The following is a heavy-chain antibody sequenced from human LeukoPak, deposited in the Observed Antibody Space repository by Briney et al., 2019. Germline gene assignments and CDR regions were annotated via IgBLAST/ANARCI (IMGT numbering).Heavy chain of an antibody. V-gene: IGHV4-34*01. CDR1: GGSFSGYY. CDR2: INHSGST. D-gene: IGHD2-15*01. J-gene: IGHJ4*02. CDR3: AGYCSGGSCLIYFDY. Sequence: PSETLSLTCAVYGGSFSGYYWSWIRQPPGKGLEWIGEINHSGSTNYNPSLKSRVTISVDTSKNQFSLKLSSVTAADTAVYYCAGYCSGGSCLIYFDYWGQGTLVTVSS.